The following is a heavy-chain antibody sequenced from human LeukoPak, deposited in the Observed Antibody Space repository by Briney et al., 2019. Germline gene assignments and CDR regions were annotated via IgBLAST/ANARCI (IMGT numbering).Heavy chain of an antibody. CDR1: GYTFTSYD. D-gene: IGHD6-13*01. V-gene: IGHV1-8*01. J-gene: IGHJ4*02. CDR2: MNPNSGNT. CDR3: ARSLRAAALDY. Sequence: ASVKVSCKASGYTFTSYDINWVRQATGQGLEWMGWMNPNSGNTDYAQKFQGRVTMTRNTSISTAYMELSSLRSEDTAVYYCARSLRAAALDYWGQGTLVTVSS.